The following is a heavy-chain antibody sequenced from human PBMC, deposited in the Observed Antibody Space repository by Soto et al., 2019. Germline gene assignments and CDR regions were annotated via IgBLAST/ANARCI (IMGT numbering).Heavy chain of an antibody. V-gene: IGHV4-59*01. CDR2: IYNSGST. CDR3: ARTEYDNIGHDY. Sequence: QVQLQESGPGLVKPSETLSLTCTVSGASISSYYWSWIRQPPGKGLEWIGYIYNSGSTNQNPSIKGRVSISIDTSRNQFSLRLRSVTAADTAVYYCARTEYDNIGHDYWGQGTLVTVSS. J-gene: IGHJ4*02. CDR1: GASISSYY. D-gene: IGHD3-22*01.